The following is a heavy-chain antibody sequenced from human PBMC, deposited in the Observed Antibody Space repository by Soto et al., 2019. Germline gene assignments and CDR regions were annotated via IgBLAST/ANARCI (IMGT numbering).Heavy chain of an antibody. CDR2: IFFTGAT. Sequence: LSLTCIVSGDSVTSCHSYWSWIRQPPGKGLDWIGHIFFTGATTYSHSLKGRVTMSLDTSKSHFSLNLTSVTAADSATYFCARARSDSAGSSFGRRMEVWGHGTAVTVSS. V-gene: IGHV4-61*03. J-gene: IGHJ6*01. CDR1: GDSVTSCHSY. D-gene: IGHD3-3*01. CDR3: ARARSDSAGSSFGRRMEV.